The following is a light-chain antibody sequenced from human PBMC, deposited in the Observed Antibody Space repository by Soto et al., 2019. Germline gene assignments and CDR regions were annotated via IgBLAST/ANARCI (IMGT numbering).Light chain of an antibody. V-gene: IGKV1-39*01. CDR1: QSISSY. CDR2: AAS. CDR3: QQSYSTPHIT. Sequence: DIQMTQSPPSLSASVGDRVTITCRASQSISSYLNWYQQKPGKAPKLLIYAASSLQSGVPSRFSGSGSGTDFTLTISSLQPEDFATYYCQQSYSTPHITFGQGTRLEN. J-gene: IGKJ5*01.